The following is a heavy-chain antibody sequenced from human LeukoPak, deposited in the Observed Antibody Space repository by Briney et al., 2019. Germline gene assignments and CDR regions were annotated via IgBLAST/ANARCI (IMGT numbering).Heavy chain of an antibody. CDR3: ARGRYGTGVRFDY. V-gene: IGHV4-59*01. Sequence: SETLSLTCTVSGGSISSYYWSWIRQPPRKGLEWIGYIYYSGSTNYNPSLKSRVTISVDTSKNQFSLKLSSVTAADTAVYYCARGRYGTGVRFDYWGQGTLVTVSS. CDR2: IYYSGST. J-gene: IGHJ4*02. D-gene: IGHD1-14*01. CDR1: GGSISSYY.